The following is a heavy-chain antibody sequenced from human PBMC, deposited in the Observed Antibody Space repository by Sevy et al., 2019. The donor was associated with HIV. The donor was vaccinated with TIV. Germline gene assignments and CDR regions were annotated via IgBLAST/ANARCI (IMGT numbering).Heavy chain of an antibody. J-gene: IGHJ4*02. CDR2: LKSKPQGGTL. CDR1: GFIFGEYA. Sequence: GGSLRLSCTASGFIFGEYAMTWVRQAPGKGLEWVAFLKSKPQGGTLDYAASVKGRFTISRDDSKSMAHLQMNDLKTEDTAIYYCRRWKGGQSRFEYWGQGALVTVSS. V-gene: IGHV3-49*04. D-gene: IGHD1-1*01. CDR3: RRWKGGQSRFEY.